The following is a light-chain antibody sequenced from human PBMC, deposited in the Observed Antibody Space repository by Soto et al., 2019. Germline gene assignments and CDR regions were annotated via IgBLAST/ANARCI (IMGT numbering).Light chain of an antibody. J-gene: IGLJ3*02. CDR2: EVS. CDR1: SSDAAGYNS. V-gene: IGLV2-14*01. CDR3: SSYAARSTA. Sequence: QSALTQPASVSGSPGQSITISCTGSSSDAAGYNSVSWYQQHPGTAPKLMIYEVSHRPSGVSNRFSGSKSGNTASLTISGHQAEDEADYFCSSYAARSTAFGGGTKLTVL.